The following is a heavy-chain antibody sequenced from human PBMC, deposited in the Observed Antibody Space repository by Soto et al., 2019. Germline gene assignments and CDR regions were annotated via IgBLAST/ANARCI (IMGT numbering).Heavy chain of an antibody. Sequence: KTSETLSLTCTVSGGSISSYYWTWIRQPPGKGLEWIGYIYSNGRTNYNPSLKSRVTISVDTSKNQFSLKLRSVTAADTAVYYCTSGVNWNDVSDYWGQGTPRLVTVSS. D-gene: IGHD1-1*01. CDR3: TSGVNWNDVSDY. J-gene: IGHJ4*02. CDR2: IYSNGRT. CDR1: GGSISSYY. V-gene: IGHV4-59*01.